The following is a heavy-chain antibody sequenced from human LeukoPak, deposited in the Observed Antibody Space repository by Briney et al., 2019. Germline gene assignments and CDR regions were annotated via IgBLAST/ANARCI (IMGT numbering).Heavy chain of an antibody. V-gene: IGHV1-69*13. CDR2: IIPIFGTA. CDR3: VRPVVVPAAAKTYYYGMDV. CDR1: GGTFSSYA. Sequence: HAASVKVSCKASGGTFSSYAISWVRQAPGQGLEWMGGIIPIFGTANYAQKFQGRVTITADESTSTAYMELSSLRSEDTAVYYCVRPVVVPAAAKTYYYGMDVWGQGTTVTVSS. J-gene: IGHJ6*02. D-gene: IGHD2-2*01.